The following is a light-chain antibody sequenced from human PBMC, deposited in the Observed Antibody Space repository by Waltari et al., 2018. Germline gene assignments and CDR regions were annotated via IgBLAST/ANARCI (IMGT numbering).Light chain of an antibody. CDR1: QGISSY. CDR2: AAS. J-gene: IGKJ2*01. Sequence: GDRVTITCRASQGISSYLAWYQQRPGTAPKLLISAASTLQSGVPSRFSGSGSGTEFTLTISSLQPEDFATYYCQQLNIYPHTFGQGTKLEI. V-gene: IGKV1-9*01. CDR3: QQLNIYPHT.